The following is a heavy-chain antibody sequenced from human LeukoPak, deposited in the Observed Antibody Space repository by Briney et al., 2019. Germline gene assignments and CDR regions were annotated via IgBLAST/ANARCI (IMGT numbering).Heavy chain of an antibody. D-gene: IGHD6-13*01. CDR1: GYTLTELS. CDR2: FDPEDDET. Sequence: GASVKVSCKVSGYTLTELSMHWVRQAPGKGLEWMGGFDPEDDETIYAQKFQGRVTMTEDTSTDTAYMELSSLRSEDTAVYYCATRSPYSSSWSFHFDYWGQGTLVTVSS. V-gene: IGHV1-24*01. J-gene: IGHJ4*02. CDR3: ATRSPYSSSWSFHFDY.